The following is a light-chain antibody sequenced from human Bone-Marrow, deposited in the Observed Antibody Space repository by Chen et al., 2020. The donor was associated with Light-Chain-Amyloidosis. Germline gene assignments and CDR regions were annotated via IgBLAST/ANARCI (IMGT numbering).Light chain of an antibody. CDR2: RDT. CDR3: QSADSSGTYEVI. V-gene: IGLV3-25*03. CDR1: DLPTKY. Sequence: SYELTQPPSVSVSPRQKARITCSGEDLPTKYAYWYQKKPGQAPVLVIHRDTERPSGISERFSGSSSGTTATLTISGVQAEDEADYHCQSADSSGTYEVIFGGGTKLTVL. J-gene: IGLJ2*01.